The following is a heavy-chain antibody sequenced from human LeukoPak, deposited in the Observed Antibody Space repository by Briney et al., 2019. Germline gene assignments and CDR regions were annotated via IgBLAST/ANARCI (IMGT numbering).Heavy chain of an antibody. J-gene: IGHJ4*02. CDR1: GGSISNYY. V-gene: IGHV4-59*08. D-gene: IGHD6-19*01. Sequence: PSETLSLTCTVSGGSISNYYWTWIRQPPGKGLEWIGYIYYTGSTNYNPSLKSRVTISVDTSKNQFSLKLSSVTAADTAVYYCARRRGSGWYSSGSFDYWGQGTLVAVSS. CDR2: IYYTGST. CDR3: ARRRGSGWYSSGSFDY.